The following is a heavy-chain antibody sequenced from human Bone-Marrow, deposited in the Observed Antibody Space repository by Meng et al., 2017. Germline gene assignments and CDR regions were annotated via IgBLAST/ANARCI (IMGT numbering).Heavy chain of an antibody. CDR3: ARGPTTMAHDFDY. J-gene: IGHJ4*02. D-gene: IGHD4-11*01. V-gene: IGHV4-34*01. CDR1: GGSFSDYY. Sequence: QEQLQQSGAGLLKPSETLSLTCVVSGGSFSDYYWSWIRQPPGKGLEWIGEINHSGSTNYNPSLEGRATISVDTSQNNLSLRLSSVTAADSAVYYCARGPTTMAHDFDYWGQGTLVTVSS. CDR2: INHSGST.